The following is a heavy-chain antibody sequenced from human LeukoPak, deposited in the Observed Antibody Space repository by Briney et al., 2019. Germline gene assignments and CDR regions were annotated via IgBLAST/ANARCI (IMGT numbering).Heavy chain of an antibody. Sequence: SETLSLTCTVSADSITGYSWSWTRQPAGKGLEWIGRIYSSGTINYNPSLETRVTVSVDTSKRQLTLKLTYVTAADTAVYYCARGFTLVPGSYGWFDPWGQGALVTVSS. CDR1: ADSITGYS. CDR2: IYSSGTI. V-gene: IGHV4-4*07. D-gene: IGHD3-10*01. J-gene: IGHJ5*02. CDR3: ARGFTLVPGSYGWFDP.